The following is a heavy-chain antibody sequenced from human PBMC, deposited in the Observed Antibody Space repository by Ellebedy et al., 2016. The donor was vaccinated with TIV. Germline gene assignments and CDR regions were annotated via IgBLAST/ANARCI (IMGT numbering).Heavy chain of an antibody. Sequence: GESLKISCAASGFTFSTFWMSWVRQAPGRGLEWISYISSGGTSMYYADSVKARFTVSRDNAKNSLYLQMNSLRAEDTAVYYCARNYLPDNGGYSGVFDIWGQGTMVTVSS. CDR1: GFTFSTFW. V-gene: IGHV3-48*04. CDR3: ARNYLPDNGGYSGVFDI. D-gene: IGHD1-26*01. J-gene: IGHJ3*02. CDR2: ISSGGTSM.